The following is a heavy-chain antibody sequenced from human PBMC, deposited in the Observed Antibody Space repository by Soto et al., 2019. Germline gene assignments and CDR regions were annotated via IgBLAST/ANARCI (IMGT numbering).Heavy chain of an antibody. Sequence: QVQLVQSGAEVKKPGSSVKVSCKASGGTFSSYTISWVRQAPGQGLEWMGRIIPILGIANYAQKFQGRVTITADKSTSTAYMELSSLRSEHTAVYYCARSRWDYYGSGSYYDAAYYYYGMDVWGQGTTVTVSS. CDR1: GGTFSSYT. J-gene: IGHJ6*02. V-gene: IGHV1-69*02. D-gene: IGHD3-10*01. CDR3: ARSRWDYYGSGSYYDAAYYYYGMDV. CDR2: IIPILGIA.